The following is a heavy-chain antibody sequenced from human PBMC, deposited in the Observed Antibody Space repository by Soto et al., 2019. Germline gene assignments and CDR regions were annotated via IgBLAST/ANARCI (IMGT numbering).Heavy chain of an antibody. Sequence: GGSLSLSCAASGFTFSSYAMSWVRQAPGKGLEWVSAISGSGGSTYYADSVKGRFTISRDNSKNTLYLQMNSLRAEDTAVYYCANRRQSQARPLDYWGQGTLVTVSS. CDR2: ISGSGGST. CDR3: ANRRQSQARPLDY. CDR1: GFTFSSYA. V-gene: IGHV3-23*01. J-gene: IGHJ4*02.